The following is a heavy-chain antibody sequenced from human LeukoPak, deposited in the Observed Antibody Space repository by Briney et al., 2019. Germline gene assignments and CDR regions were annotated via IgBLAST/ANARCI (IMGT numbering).Heavy chain of an antibody. CDR1: GYSISSDYY. V-gene: IGHV4-61*01. CDR3: ARYTGSDSGRWLDP. Sequence: PSETLSLTCGVSGYSISSDYYWGWIRQPPGKGLEWIGYIHSSGSTSYNPSLKSRVTISLDTSKNQFSLKLNSVSAADTAVYYCARYTGSDSGRWLDPWSQGTLVTVSS. CDR2: IHSSGST. D-gene: IGHD1-26*01. J-gene: IGHJ5*02.